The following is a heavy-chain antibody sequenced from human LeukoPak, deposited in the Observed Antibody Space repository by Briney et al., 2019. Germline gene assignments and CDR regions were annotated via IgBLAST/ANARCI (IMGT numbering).Heavy chain of an antibody. CDR2: MNPNSGNT. V-gene: IGHV1-8*01. Sequence: ASVKVSCKASGYTFTSYDINWVRQATGQGLEWMGWMNPNSGNTGYAQKFQGRVTMTRNTSISTAYMELSSLRSEDTAVYYCARAKPYDNNGYSPELRYWGQGTLVTVSS. D-gene: IGHD3-22*01. CDR1: GYTFTSYD. J-gene: IGHJ4*02. CDR3: ARAKPYDNNGYSPELRY.